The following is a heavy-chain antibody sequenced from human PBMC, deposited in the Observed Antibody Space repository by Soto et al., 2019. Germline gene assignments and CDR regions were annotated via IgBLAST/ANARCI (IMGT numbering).Heavy chain of an antibody. D-gene: IGHD6-19*01. CDR2: IYYSGST. J-gene: IGHJ4*02. CDR3: ARYAPPYRSGCIDY. V-gene: IGHV4-39*01. CDR1: GGSISSSSYY. Sequence: PSETLSLTCTVSGGSISSSSYYWGWIRQPPGKGLEWIGSIYYSGSTYYNPSLKSRVTISVDTSKNQFSLKLSSVTAADTAVYYCARYAPPYRSGCIDYWGQGTLVTVSS.